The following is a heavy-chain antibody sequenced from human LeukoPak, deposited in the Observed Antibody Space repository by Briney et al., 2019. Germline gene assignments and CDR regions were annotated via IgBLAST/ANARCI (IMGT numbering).Heavy chain of an antibody. D-gene: IGHD1-26*01. CDR2: IRYDGSNK. CDR1: GFTFSSYG. CDR3: ARDAEGIVGAPRAYFDY. V-gene: IGHV3-30*02. Sequence: PGGSLRLSCAASGFTFSSYGMHWVRQAPGKGLEWVAFIRYDGSNKYYADSVKGRFTISRDNSKNTLYLQMNSLRAEDTAVYYCARDAEGIVGAPRAYFDYWGQGTLVTVST. J-gene: IGHJ4*02.